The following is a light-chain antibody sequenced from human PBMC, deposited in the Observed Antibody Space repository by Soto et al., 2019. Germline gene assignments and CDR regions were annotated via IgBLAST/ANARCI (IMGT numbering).Light chain of an antibody. V-gene: IGKV3-15*01. CDR3: QQHNYWPS. CDR2: GAS. Sequence: EIVMTQSPATLSVSPGERATLSCRASQSVGSNLAWFQQKPGQAPRLLVYGASTRATGVPGRFSGSGSGTEFTLTITSLQSEDFAVYYCQQHNYWPSFGQGTKPEIK. CDR1: QSVGSN. J-gene: IGKJ2*01.